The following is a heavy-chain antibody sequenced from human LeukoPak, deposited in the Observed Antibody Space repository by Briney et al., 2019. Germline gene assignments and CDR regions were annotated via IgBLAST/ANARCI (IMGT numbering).Heavy chain of an antibody. V-gene: IGHV3-11*01. CDR2: ISSSGSTI. CDR1: GFTFSDYY. CDR3: ARGLLPYYYYYMDV. D-gene: IGHD2-15*01. Sequence: PGGSLRLSCAASGFTFSDYYMSWIRQAPGKGLEWVSYISSSGSTIYYADSVKGRFTISRDNAKNSLYLQMNSLRAEDTAVYYCARGLLPYYYYYMDVWGKGTTVTVPS. J-gene: IGHJ6*03.